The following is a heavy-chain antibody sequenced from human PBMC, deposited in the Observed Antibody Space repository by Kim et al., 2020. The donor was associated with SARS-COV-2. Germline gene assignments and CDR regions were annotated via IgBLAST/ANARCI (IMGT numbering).Heavy chain of an antibody. D-gene: IGHD1-7*01. CDR3: AREGSSWNLPFDY. Sequence: AQKLQGRVTMTTDTSTSTAYMELRSLRSDDTAVYYCAREGSSWNLPFDYWGQGTLVTVSS. J-gene: IGHJ4*02. V-gene: IGHV1-18*01.